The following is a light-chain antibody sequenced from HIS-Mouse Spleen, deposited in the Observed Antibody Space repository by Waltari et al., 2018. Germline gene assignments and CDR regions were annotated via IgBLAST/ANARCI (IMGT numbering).Light chain of an antibody. CDR2: QDS. V-gene: IGLV3-1*01. Sequence: SYELTQPPSVSVSPGQTASITCTGDKLGAKYACWYQQKPGPSPVLVIYQDSKRPSGIPERFSGSNSGNTATLTISGTQAMDEADYYCQAWDSSTVVFGGGTKLTVL. CDR3: QAWDSSTVV. J-gene: IGLJ2*01. CDR1: KLGAKY.